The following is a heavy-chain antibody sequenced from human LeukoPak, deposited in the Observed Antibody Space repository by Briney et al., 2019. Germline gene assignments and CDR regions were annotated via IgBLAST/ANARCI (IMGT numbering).Heavy chain of an antibody. CDR2: ISYDGSNK. D-gene: IGHD5-12*01. J-gene: IGHJ4*02. Sequence: GGSLRLSCAASGFTFSSYGMHWVRQAPGKGLEWVAVISYDGSNKYYADSVKGRFTISRDNSKNTLYLQMNSLRAEDTAVYYCAKGRGGGYDRGYFDYWGQGPWSPSPQ. CDR1: GFTFSSYG. V-gene: IGHV3-30*18. CDR3: AKGRGGGYDRGYFDY.